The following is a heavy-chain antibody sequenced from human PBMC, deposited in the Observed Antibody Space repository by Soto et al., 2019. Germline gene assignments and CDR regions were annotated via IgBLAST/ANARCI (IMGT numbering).Heavy chain of an antibody. CDR3: ARVVDASGPYFDS. CDR1: GGSISSGGHY. D-gene: IGHD2-15*01. Sequence: LSLTCSVSGGSISSGGHYWSWIRQHPGKGLEWIGYIFYSGNTYYNPSLKSRIILSVDTSKNQFSLKLSSVTAADTAIYYCARVVDASGPYFDSWGQGTPVTVSS. J-gene: IGHJ4*02. V-gene: IGHV4-31*03. CDR2: IFYSGNT.